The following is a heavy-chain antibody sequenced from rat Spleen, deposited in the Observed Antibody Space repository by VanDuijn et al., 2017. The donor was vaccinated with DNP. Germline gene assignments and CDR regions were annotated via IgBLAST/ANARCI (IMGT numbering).Heavy chain of an antibody. CDR2: INYDGSST. D-gene: IGHD1-11*01. V-gene: IGHV5-25*01. J-gene: IGHJ4*01. Sequence: EVQLVESGGGLVQPGRSMKLSCAASGFTFSNYDMAWVRQAPTKGLEWVASINYDGSSTYYRDSVKGRFTISRDNAKSTLYLQMDSLRSEDTATYYCARQNYGGYGVMDAWGQGASVTVSS. CDR1: GFTFSNYD. CDR3: ARQNYGGYGVMDA.